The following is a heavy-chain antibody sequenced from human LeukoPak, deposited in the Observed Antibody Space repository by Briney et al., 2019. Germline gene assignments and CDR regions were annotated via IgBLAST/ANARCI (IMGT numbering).Heavy chain of an antibody. Sequence: GGSLRLSCAASGFTFSSYAMSWVRQAPGKGLEWVSVIYSGGSTYYADSVKGRFTISRDNSKNTLYLQMNSLRAEDTAVYYCARALVGAFDYWGQGTLVTVSS. V-gene: IGHV3-53*01. CDR2: IYSGGST. D-gene: IGHD1-26*01. CDR3: ARALVGAFDY. J-gene: IGHJ4*02. CDR1: GFTFSSYA.